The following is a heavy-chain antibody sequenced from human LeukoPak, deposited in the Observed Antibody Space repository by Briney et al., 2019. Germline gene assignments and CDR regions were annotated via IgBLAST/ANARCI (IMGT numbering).Heavy chain of an antibody. CDR3: ARQALWFFDH. CDR1: GGSISSNSNY. Sequence: SETLSLTCTVSGGSISSNSNYWAWIRQPPGRGLEWIGSISYGGSTYYSPSLENRVTISVDTSKNQFSLKLSSVTAADTAVYYCARQALWFFDHWGQGTLVTASS. D-gene: IGHD2-21*01. CDR2: ISYGGST. V-gene: IGHV4-39*01. J-gene: IGHJ4*02.